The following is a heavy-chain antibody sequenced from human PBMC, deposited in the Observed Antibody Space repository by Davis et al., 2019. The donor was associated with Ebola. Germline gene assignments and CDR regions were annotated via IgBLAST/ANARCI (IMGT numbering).Heavy chain of an antibody. CDR2: IYYSGST. Sequence: PSETLSLTCTVSGGSISNPNYYWGWVRQPPGKGLEWIGSIYYSGSTYYNPSLQSRVTISVDTSKNQFSLKLSSVTAADTAVYYCARRVSSDWHKWFDPWGQGTLVTVSS. D-gene: IGHD6-19*01. CDR3: ARRVSSDWHKWFDP. CDR1: GGSISNPNYY. V-gene: IGHV4-39*01. J-gene: IGHJ5*02.